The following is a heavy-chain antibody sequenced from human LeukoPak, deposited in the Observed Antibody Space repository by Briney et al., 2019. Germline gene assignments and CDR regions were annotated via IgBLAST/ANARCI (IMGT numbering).Heavy chain of an antibody. J-gene: IGHJ4*02. CDR2: INSNSGDT. V-gene: IGHV1-2*02. Sequence: ASVKVSCKASGYTFTGYYMHWVRQAPGQGLEWMGLINSNSGDTNYAQNFQGRVTMTRDTSISTAYMELSRLRSDDTAAYYCARNLDNWNDVGDYWGQGTLVTVSS. CDR1: GYTFTGYY. D-gene: IGHD1-1*01. CDR3: ARNLDNWNDVGDY.